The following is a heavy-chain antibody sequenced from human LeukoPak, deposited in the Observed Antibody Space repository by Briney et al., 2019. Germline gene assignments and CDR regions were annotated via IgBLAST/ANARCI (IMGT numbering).Heavy chain of an antibody. V-gene: IGHV4-59*08. CDR1: GGSISTYY. CDR3: ARNSVAVYAQPRADWFDP. J-gene: IGHJ5*02. D-gene: IGHD5/OR15-5a*01. CDR2: ISYSGNT. Sequence: SETLSLTCTVSGGSISTYYWSWIRQPPGKGLEWIGYISYSGNTNYNPSLKSRVTISIDSSKNQFSLKLSSMTAADTAVYYCARNSVAVYAQPRADWFDPWGQGTLVTVSS.